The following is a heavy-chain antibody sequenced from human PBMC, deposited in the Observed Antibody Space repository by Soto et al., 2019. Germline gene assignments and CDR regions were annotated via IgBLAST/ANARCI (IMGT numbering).Heavy chain of an antibody. V-gene: IGHV4-59*01. Sequence: SETLSLTCTISGGSISNYYWTWIRQTPGKGLEWFGYVYYSGNTNYNPSLKSRVSVSVDMSKNQFSLELSSVTAADTAVYYCARDLDGLHDDTSGPFPRPGWGQGTLVTVSS. D-gene: IGHD3-22*01. CDR3: ARDLDGLHDDTSGPFPRPG. CDR1: GGSISNYY. J-gene: IGHJ1*01. CDR2: VYYSGNT.